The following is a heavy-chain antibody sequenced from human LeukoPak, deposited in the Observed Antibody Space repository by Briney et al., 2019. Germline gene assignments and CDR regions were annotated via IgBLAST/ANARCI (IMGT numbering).Heavy chain of an antibody. J-gene: IGHJ4*02. D-gene: IGHD6-13*01. CDR3: ARDKQLVPYDY. CDR1: VYTFTSYG. Sequence: ASVKVSCKGSVYTFTSYGISWVRQAPGKGLEWMGWISAYNGNTNNAQKLQGRVTMTTDTSTSTAYMELRSLRSDDTAVYYCARDKQLVPYDYWGQGTLVTVSS. CDR2: ISAYNGNT. V-gene: IGHV1-18*01.